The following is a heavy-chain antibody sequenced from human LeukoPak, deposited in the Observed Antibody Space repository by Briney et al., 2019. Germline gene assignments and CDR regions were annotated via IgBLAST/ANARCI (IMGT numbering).Heavy chain of an antibody. Sequence: SETLSLTCTVSGGSISSGSYYWSWIRQPAGKGLEWIGRIYTSGSTNYNPSLKSRVTISVDTSKNQFSLKLSSVTAADTAVYYCARDRPTMTRAFDIWGQGTMVTVSS. V-gene: IGHV4-61*02. D-gene: IGHD3-22*01. CDR1: GGSISSGSYY. CDR3: ARDRPTMTRAFDI. J-gene: IGHJ3*02. CDR2: IYTSGST.